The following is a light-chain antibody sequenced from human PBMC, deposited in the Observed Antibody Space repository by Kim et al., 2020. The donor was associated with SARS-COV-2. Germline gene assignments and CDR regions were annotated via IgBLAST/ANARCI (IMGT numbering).Light chain of an antibody. Sequence: ALSPGETATLSCRDSQSVRTYLGWYQQKPAQAPRLLIYDASNRATGIPARFSGSGSGTDFTLTISSLEPEDFAVYYCQHRGNWPTFGQGTRLEIK. CDR1: QSVRTY. CDR2: DAS. J-gene: IGKJ5*01. V-gene: IGKV3-11*01. CDR3: QHRGNWPT.